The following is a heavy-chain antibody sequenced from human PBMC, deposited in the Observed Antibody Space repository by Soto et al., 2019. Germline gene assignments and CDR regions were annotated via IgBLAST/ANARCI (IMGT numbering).Heavy chain of an antibody. CDR1: GCTLSSYA. CDR3: AREVGATGRAFDI. CDR2: IIPIFGTA. Sequence: ASVKVSCKASGCTLSSYAISWVRQAPGQGLEWMGGIIPIFGTANYAQKFQGRVTITADESTSTAYMELSSLRSEDTAVYYCAREVGATGRAFDIWGQGTMVTVSS. V-gene: IGHV1-69*13. J-gene: IGHJ3*02. D-gene: IGHD1-26*01.